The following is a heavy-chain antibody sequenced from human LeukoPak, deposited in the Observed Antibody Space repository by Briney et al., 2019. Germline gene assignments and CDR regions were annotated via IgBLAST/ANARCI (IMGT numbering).Heavy chain of an antibody. Sequence: GGSLRLSCAASGFSFSNAWMNWVRQAPGKGLEWVSSISSSSSYIYYADSVKGGFTISRDNAKNSLYLQMNSLRAEDTAVYYCARDPRAGIFGVVGRYGMDVWGQGTTVTVSS. D-gene: IGHD3-3*01. J-gene: IGHJ6*02. CDR2: ISSSSSYI. CDR3: ARDPRAGIFGVVGRYGMDV. CDR1: GFSFSNAW. V-gene: IGHV3-21*01.